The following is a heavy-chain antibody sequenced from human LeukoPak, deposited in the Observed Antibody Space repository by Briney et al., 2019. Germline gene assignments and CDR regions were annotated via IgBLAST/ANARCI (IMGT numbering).Heavy chain of an antibody. CDR1: GFTFSSYW. D-gene: IGHD3-16*01. J-gene: IGHJ6*04. Sequence: GGSLRLSCAASGFTFSSYWMSWVRQAPGKGLEWVANIKQDGSEKYYVDYVKGRFTISRDNAKNSLYLQMNSLRAEDTAVYYCAREGGGYYYGMDVWGKGTTVTVSS. V-gene: IGHV3-7*03. CDR3: AREGGGYYYGMDV. CDR2: IKQDGSEK.